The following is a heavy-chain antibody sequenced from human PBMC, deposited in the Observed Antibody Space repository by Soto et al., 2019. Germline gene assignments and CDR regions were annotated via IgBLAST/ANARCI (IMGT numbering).Heavy chain of an antibody. CDR3: AKDQSPTTVVIPVWSPNWFDP. J-gene: IGHJ5*02. Sequence: GGSLRLSCAASGFTFSSYAMSWVRQAPGKGLEWVSAISGSGGSTYYADSVKGRFTISRDNSKNTLYLQMNSLRAEDTAVYYCAKDQSPTTVVIPVWSPNWFDPWGQGTLVTVSS. V-gene: IGHV3-23*01. CDR2: ISGSGGST. CDR1: GFTFSSYA. D-gene: IGHD4-17*01.